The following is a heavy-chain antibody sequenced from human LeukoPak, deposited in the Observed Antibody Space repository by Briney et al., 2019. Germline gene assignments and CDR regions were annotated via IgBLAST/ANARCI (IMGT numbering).Heavy chain of an antibody. CDR2: ISDSGGLT. J-gene: IGHJ4*02. V-gene: IGHV3-23*01. D-gene: IGHD6-19*01. Sequence: GRSLRLSCAASGFAFSSQAMGWVRQAPGKGLEWVSVISDSGGLTYYPDSVKGRFTISRDNSKNTLFLQMNSLRAEDTAVYFCAKDARRTSGWYFFDYWGQGTLVTVSS. CDR3: AKDARRTSGWYFFDY. CDR1: GFAFSSQA.